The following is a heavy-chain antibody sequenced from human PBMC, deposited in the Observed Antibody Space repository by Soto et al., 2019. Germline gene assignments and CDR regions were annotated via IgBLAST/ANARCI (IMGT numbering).Heavy chain of an antibody. V-gene: IGHV4-34*01. CDR3: ARLRGDYRGTDV. CDR2: INHSGST. CDR1: GGSFSGYY. Sequence: PSETLSLTCAVYGGSFSGYYWSWIRQPPGKGLEWIGEINHSGSTNYNPSLKSRVTISVDTSKNQFSLKLSSVTAADTAVYYCARLRGDYRGTDVWGQGTTVTVSS. J-gene: IGHJ6*02.